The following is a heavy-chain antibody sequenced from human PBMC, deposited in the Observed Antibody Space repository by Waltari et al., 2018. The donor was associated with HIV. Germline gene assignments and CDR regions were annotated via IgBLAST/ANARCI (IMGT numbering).Heavy chain of an antibody. D-gene: IGHD2-15*01. CDR1: GYPLRELS. J-gene: IGHJ5*02. CDR2: FDPEQGKT. CDR3: TTEGLYCSGGTCYSRFDP. Sequence: QVPLVQSGAEVKKPGASVTVSCKVSGYPLRELSMHWVRQAPGKGLEWMGGFDPEQGKTIYAQNFQGRVTMTEDAATDTAYMELSSLRSEDTAVYYCTTEGLYCSGGTCYSRFDPWGQGTLVTVSS. V-gene: IGHV1-24*01.